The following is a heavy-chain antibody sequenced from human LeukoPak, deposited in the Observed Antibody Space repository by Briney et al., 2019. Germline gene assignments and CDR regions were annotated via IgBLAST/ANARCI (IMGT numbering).Heavy chain of an antibody. Sequence: PGGSLRLSCAASGLIFSDAWMGWVRQAPGKGLEWVGRIANKINSERKDYAAPVRGRFSISRDDSENTLYLQMNSLRAEDTAVYYCAKDKGRENMVRGVITPRPGDYWGRGTLVTVSS. CDR2: IANKINSERK. CDR1: GLIFSDAW. CDR3: AKDKGRENMVRGVITPRPGDY. V-gene: IGHV3-15*04. J-gene: IGHJ4*02. D-gene: IGHD3-10*01.